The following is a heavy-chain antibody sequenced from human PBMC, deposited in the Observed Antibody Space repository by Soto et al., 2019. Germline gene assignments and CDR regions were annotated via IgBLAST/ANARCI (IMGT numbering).Heavy chain of an antibody. J-gene: IGHJ6*02. CDR3: ARYPGYRGGDCYPTYYYYYGMDV. CDR2: IIPIFGTA. Sequence: ASVKVSCKASGGTFSSYAISWVRQAPGQGLEWMGGIIPIFGTANCAQKFQGRVTITADESTSTAYMELSSLRSEDTAVYYCARYPGYRGGDCYPTYYYYYGMDVWGQGTTVTVSS. D-gene: IGHD2-21*02. CDR1: GGTFSSYA. V-gene: IGHV1-69*13.